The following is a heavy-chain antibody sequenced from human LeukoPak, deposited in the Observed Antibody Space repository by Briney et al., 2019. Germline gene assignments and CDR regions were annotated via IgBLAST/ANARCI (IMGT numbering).Heavy chain of an antibody. CDR1: GFTFSSYA. Sequence: PGGSLRLSCAASGFTFSSYAMSWVRQAPGKGLEWVAFIRYDGSNKYYADSVKGRFTISRDNSKNTLYLQMNSLRAEDTAVYYCAKDLITFVVVVAATGFDYWGQGTLVTVSS. CDR3: AKDLITFVVVVAATGFDY. V-gene: IGHV3-30*02. J-gene: IGHJ4*02. CDR2: IRYDGSNK. D-gene: IGHD2-15*01.